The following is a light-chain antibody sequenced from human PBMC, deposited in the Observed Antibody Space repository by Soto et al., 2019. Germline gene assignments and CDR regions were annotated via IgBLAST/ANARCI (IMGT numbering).Light chain of an antibody. V-gene: IGLV2-14*01. CDR1: SSDVGAYKY. J-gene: IGLJ1*01. Sequence: QSVLTQPASVSGSPGQSITISCTGTSSDVGAYKYVSWYQQHPGKAPKLMIYAVSNRPSGVSNRFSGSKSGNTASLTISGLQAEDEADYYCSSYTSSSIPYVFGT. CDR3: SSYTSSSIPYV. CDR2: AVS.